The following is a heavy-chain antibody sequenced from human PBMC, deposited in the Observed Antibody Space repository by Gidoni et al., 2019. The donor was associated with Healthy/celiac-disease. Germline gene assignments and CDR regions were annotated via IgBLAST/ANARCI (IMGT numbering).Heavy chain of an antibody. CDR3: ARGGRCDWCTRENYYYMDV. J-gene: IGHJ6*03. Sequence: QVQLQESGPGLVTPSETLSLTCTVSGGSISRYYWSWIRQPPGKGLEWIGYIYYSGSTNYNHYRKSRVTISVDTSKNQFSLKLSSVTAADTDVYYCARGGRCDWCTRENYYYMDVWGKGTTVTVSS. CDR2: IYYSGST. CDR1: GGSISRYY. D-gene: IGHD3-9*01. V-gene: IGHV4-59*01.